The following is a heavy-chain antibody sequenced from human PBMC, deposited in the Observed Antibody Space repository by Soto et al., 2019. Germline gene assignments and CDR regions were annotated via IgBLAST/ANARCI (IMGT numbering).Heavy chain of an antibody. CDR2: IISSSKTI. CDR1: GFTFSPYS. Sequence: EVQLVESGGGLVQPGGSLRLSCVASGFTFSPYSMNWVRQAPGKGLEWLSYIISSSKTIYYSDSVRGRFTISRDNARNSLFLQMNSLRAEDTAVYYCTTSNGALDYWGRGTLFTVSS. J-gene: IGHJ4*02. D-gene: IGHD2-2*01. CDR3: TTSNGALDY. V-gene: IGHV3-48*01.